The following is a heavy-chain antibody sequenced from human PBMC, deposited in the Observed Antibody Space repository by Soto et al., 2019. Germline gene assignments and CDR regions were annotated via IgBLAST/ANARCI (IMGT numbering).Heavy chain of an antibody. CDR1: GGSISSYY. J-gene: IGHJ4*02. V-gene: IGHV4-59*01. CDR2: IYYIGST. CDR3: ARGKTDFDY. Sequence: QVQLQESGPGLVKPSETLSLTCTVSGGSISSYYWSWIRQPPGKGLEWIGYIYYIGSTNYNPSLNSRVTISVNTSKNQFSLKLSSVTAADTAVYYCARGKTDFDYWGQGTLVTVSS.